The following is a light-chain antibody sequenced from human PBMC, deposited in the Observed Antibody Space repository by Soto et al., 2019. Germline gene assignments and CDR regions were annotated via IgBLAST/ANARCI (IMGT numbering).Light chain of an antibody. CDR3: LQYRCFPWT. CDR2: SAS. V-gene: IGKV1-17*01. J-gene: IGKJ1*01. CDR1: QDIKYD. Sequence: DIQVTQSPSSLSASVGDKVTITCRASQDIKYDLGWYQQKPGTAPKRLIYSASSLQSGVPSRFSVSGSETEFTLTISSLQPEDFATYYCLQYRCFPWTFGQGTKVEIK.